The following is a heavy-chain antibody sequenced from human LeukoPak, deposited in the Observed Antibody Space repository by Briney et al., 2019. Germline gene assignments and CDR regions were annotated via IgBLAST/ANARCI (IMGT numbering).Heavy chain of an antibody. CDR1: GYTFTDYY. Sequence: GASVKVSCETSGYTFTDYYMHWVRQAPGQGLEWMGRINPNSGGTKYAQKFQGRVTMTRDTSISTAYMELSSLRSDDTALYYCAADGDGYNYVVNYWGQGTLVTVSS. V-gene: IGHV1-2*06. CDR2: INPNSGGT. J-gene: IGHJ4*02. D-gene: IGHD5-24*01. CDR3: AADGDGYNYVVNY.